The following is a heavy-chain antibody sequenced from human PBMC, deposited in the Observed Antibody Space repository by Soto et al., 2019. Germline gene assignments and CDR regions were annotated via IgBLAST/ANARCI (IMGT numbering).Heavy chain of an antibody. V-gene: IGHV4-34*01. J-gene: IGHJ6*02. CDR3: ARAPYVAVAAHYYYYGMDV. D-gene: IGHD6-19*01. CDR2: INHSGST. CDR1: GGSFSGYY. Sequence: SETLSLTCAVYGGSFSGYYWSWIRQPPGKGLEWIGEINHSGSTNYNPSLKSRVTISVDTSKNQFSLKLSAVTAADTAVYYCARAPYVAVAAHYYYYGMDVWGQGTTVTVSS.